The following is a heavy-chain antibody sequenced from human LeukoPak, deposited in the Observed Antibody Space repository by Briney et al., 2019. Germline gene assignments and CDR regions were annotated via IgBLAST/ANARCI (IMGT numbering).Heavy chain of an antibody. CDR1: GFNFRNYW. J-gene: IGHJ4*02. CDR2: INSDGSST. Sequence: PGGSLRLSCAASGFNFRNYWMHRVRQAPGKGLVWVSRINSDGSSTSYADSVKGRFTISRDNAENTLYLQINSLRAEDTAVYYCATDEAATGRLDYWGQGTLVTDSS. CDR3: ATDEAATGRLDY. D-gene: IGHD1-1*01. V-gene: IGHV3-74*01.